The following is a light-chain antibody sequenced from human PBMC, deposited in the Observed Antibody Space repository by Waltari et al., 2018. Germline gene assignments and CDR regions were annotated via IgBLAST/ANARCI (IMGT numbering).Light chain of an antibody. J-gene: IGLJ3*02. CDR1: TGAVTSGYY. CDR3: LLYYGGPWV. V-gene: IGLV7-43*01. Sequence: QTVVTQEPSLTVSPGGTVTLTCASSTGAVTSGYYPKWFQQKPGQAPRSLIYSTSNKPYGTPLRLFGSLLGGKAALTLSGVQPEDEAEYYCLLYYGGPWVFGGGTKLTVL. CDR2: STS.